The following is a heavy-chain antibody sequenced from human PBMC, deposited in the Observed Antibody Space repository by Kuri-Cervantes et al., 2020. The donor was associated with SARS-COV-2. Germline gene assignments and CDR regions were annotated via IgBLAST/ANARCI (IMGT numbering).Heavy chain of an antibody. Sequence: GGSLRLSCAASGFTFSNAWMNRVRQAPGKGLEWVGRIKSKTDGGTTDYAAPVKGRFTISRDDSKNTLYLQMNSLKTEDTAVYYCTTVGTGYSYGFDYYGMDVWGQGTTVTVSS. CDR1: GFTFSNAW. J-gene: IGHJ6*02. CDR3: TTVGTGYSYGFDYYGMDV. CDR2: IKSKTDGGTT. D-gene: IGHD5-18*01. V-gene: IGHV3-15*07.